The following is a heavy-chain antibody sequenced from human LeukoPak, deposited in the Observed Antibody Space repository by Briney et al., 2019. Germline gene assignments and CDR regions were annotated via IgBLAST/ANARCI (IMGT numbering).Heavy chain of an antibody. J-gene: IGHJ5*02. CDR3: ARGPHNNDYSNYVGGRFDP. Sequence: ASVKVSCKASGYTFTSYGISWVRQAPGQGLEWMGWISAYNGNTNYAQKLQGRVTMTTDTSTSKAYMELRSLRSDDTAVYYCARGPHNNDYSNYVGGRFDPWGQGTLVTVSS. CDR2: ISAYNGNT. CDR1: GYTFTSYG. V-gene: IGHV1-18*01. D-gene: IGHD4-11*01.